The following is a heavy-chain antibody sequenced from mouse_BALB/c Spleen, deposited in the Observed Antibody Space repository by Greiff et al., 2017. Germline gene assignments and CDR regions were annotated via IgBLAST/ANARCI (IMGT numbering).Heavy chain of an antibody. J-gene: IGHJ2*01. V-gene: IGHV1-4*01. CDR2: INPSSGYT. CDR3: ARGDGNYFDY. D-gene: IGHD2-1*01. Sequence: VQLQQSGAELARPGASVKMSCKASGYTFTSYTMHWVKQRPGQGLEWIGYINPSSGYTNYNQKFKGKATLTADKSSSTAYMQLSSLTSENSAVYFCARGDGNYFDYWGQGTTLTVSS. CDR1: GYTFTSYT.